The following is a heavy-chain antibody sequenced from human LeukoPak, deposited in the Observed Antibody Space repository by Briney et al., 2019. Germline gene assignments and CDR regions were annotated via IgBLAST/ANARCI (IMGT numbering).Heavy chain of an antibody. Sequence: PWGSLTLSCAASGLTLSPYWMHWVRQAPGKGLVWVSHISTDGTATTYADSVKGRFTISRDNAKSTLYLQMNSLRAEDTAVYYCVRDSNLSFDYWGQGSPVTVSS. D-gene: IGHD1-14*01. CDR2: ISTDGTAT. J-gene: IGHJ4*02. CDR3: VRDSNLSFDY. V-gene: IGHV3-74*01. CDR1: GLTLSPYW.